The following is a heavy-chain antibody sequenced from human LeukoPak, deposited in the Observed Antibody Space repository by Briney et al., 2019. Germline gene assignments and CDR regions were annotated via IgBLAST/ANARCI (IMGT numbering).Heavy chain of an antibody. CDR2: IYYSGST. D-gene: IGHD3-10*01. J-gene: IGHJ4*02. V-gene: IGHV4-39*07. CDR3: ARVGNYYGSGSYYSGIFDY. Sequence: SETLSLTCTVSGGSISSSSYYWGWIRQPPGKGLEWIGSIYYSGSTYYNPSLKSRVTISVDTSKNQFSLKLSSVTAADTAVYYCARVGNYYGSGSYYSGIFDYWGQGTLVTVSS. CDR1: GGSISSSSYY.